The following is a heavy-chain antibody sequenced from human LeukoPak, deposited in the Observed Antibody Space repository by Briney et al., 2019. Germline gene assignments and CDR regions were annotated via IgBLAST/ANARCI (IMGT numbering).Heavy chain of an antibody. V-gene: IGHV6-1*01. D-gene: IGHD5-18*01. Sequence: SQTLSLTCAISGDSVSSNSAAWNWIRQSPSRGLEWLGRTYYRSKWYNDYAVSVKSRITINPDTSKNQFSLKLSSVTAADTAVYYCARAGGYRSNWFDPWGQGTLVTVSS. CDR1: GDSVSSNSAA. CDR2: TYYRSKWYN. J-gene: IGHJ5*02. CDR3: ARAGGYRSNWFDP.